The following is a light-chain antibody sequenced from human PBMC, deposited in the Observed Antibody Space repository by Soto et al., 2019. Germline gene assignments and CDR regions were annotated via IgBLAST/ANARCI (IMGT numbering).Light chain of an antibody. Sequence: QSVLTQPPSASGTPGQRVTISCSGSSSNIGSNTVNWYQQLPGTAPKLLIYSNNQRPSGVPDRFSGSKSGTSASLAISGLQSEEEADYYCAAWDDSMNGSYVFGTGTKVTVL. J-gene: IGLJ1*01. CDR2: SNN. V-gene: IGLV1-44*01. CDR1: SSNIGSNT. CDR3: AAWDDSMNGSYV.